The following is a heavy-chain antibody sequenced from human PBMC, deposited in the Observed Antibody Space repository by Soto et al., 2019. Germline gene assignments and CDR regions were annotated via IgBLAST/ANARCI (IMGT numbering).Heavy chain of an antibody. J-gene: IGHJ4*02. D-gene: IGHD2-8*02. CDR2: IIPIFGTA. CDR1: GGTFSSYA. CDR3: ARDSPSYGLLVFAY. Sequence: QVQLVQSGAEVKKPGSSVKVSCKASGGTFSSYAISWVRQAPGQGLEWMGGIIPIFGTANYAQKCQGRVTITADESMSTAYMELSSLRSEDTAVYYCARDSPSYGLLVFAYWGQGTLVTVSS. V-gene: IGHV1-69*01.